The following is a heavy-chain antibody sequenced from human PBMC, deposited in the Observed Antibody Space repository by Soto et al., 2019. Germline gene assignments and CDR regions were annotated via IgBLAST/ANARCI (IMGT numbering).Heavy chain of an antibody. CDR1: GGSFSCHY. Sequence: PSVTLSLTCAVYGGSFSCHYWAWIRQAPGKGLEWIGYVHYTGSTNYNPSLKSRVAMSIDSSKMQISLNLTSVTSADTAVYYCARLIAAAAFDYWGQGALVTVSS. J-gene: IGHJ4*02. CDR3: ARLIAAAAFDY. D-gene: IGHD6-13*01. V-gene: IGHV4-59*11. CDR2: VHYTGST.